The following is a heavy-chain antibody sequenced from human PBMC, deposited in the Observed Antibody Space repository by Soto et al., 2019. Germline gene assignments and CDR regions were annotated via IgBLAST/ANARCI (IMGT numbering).Heavy chain of an antibody. CDR2: ISGDGGST. Sequence: GGSLRLSCAASGFTFDDYAMHWVRQAPGKGLEWVSLISGDGGSTYYADSVKGRFTISRDNSKNSLYLQMNSLRTEDTALYYCAKVSAYYYDSSGYYFDYWGQGTLVTVSS. V-gene: IGHV3-43*02. CDR3: AKVSAYYYDSSGYYFDY. J-gene: IGHJ4*02. D-gene: IGHD3-22*01. CDR1: GFTFDDYA.